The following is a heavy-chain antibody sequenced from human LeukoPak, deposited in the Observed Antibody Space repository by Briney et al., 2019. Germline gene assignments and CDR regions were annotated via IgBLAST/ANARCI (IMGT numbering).Heavy chain of an antibody. J-gene: IGHJ4*02. Sequence: GGSLRLSCAASGFTFSSYSMTWVRQAPGKGLEWVSSISSSSSYIYYADSVKGRFTISRDNAKNSLYLQMNCLRAEDTAVYYCARDLDTAMVGGHDYWGQGTLVTVSS. CDR1: GFTFSSYS. V-gene: IGHV3-21*01. CDR3: ARDLDTAMVGGHDY. D-gene: IGHD5-18*01. CDR2: ISSSSSYI.